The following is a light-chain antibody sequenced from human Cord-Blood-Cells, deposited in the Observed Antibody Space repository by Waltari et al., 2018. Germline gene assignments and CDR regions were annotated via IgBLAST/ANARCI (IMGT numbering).Light chain of an antibody. Sequence: QSALTQPASVSGSPGQSLTISCTGTRSDVGGYNYVPWYQQHPGKAPKLMIYDVSNRPSGVSNRFSGSKSGNTASLTISGLQAEDEADYYCSSYTSSSTLGVFGTGTKVTVL. CDR3: SSYTSSSTLGV. CDR1: RSDVGGYNY. CDR2: DVS. V-gene: IGLV2-14*01. J-gene: IGLJ1*01.